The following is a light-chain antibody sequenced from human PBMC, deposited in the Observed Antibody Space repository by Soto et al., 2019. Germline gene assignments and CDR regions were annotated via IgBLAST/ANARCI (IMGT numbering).Light chain of an antibody. V-gene: IGLV2-14*01. J-gene: IGLJ1*01. Sequence: QSALTQPASVSGSPGQSITISCTGTSSDVGGYNYVSWYQQHPGKAPKLMIYEVSNRPSGVSNRFSGSKSGNTASLTISGLHAEDEADYYCSSYTSSSILYVFGTGTKLTVL. CDR3: SSYTSSSILYV. CDR2: EVS. CDR1: SSDVGGYNY.